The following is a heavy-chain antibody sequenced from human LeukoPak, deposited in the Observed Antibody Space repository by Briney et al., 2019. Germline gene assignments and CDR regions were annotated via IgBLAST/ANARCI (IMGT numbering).Heavy chain of an antibody. J-gene: IGHJ4*02. Sequence: GGSLRLSCAASGFTFSSYAMSWVRQAPGKGVEWVSAISGSGGSTYYADSVKGRFTISRDNSKNTLYPQMNSLRAEDTAVYYCAKNSYYDFWSGYYTYYFDYWGQGTLVTVSS. D-gene: IGHD3-3*01. CDR3: AKNSYYDFWSGYYTYYFDY. V-gene: IGHV3-23*01. CDR2: ISGSGGST. CDR1: GFTFSSYA.